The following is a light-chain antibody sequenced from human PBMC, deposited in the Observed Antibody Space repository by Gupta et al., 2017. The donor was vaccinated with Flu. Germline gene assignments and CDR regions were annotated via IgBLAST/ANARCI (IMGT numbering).Light chain of an antibody. Sequence: RVTISWSGSNSNTGSNYVDWYQQPPGTAPKLLIYRNNQRPSGVPDRFSGSKSGTSASLAISGLRSEDEADYYCAAWDDSLSGPVFGGGTKLTVL. V-gene: IGLV1-47*01. J-gene: IGLJ3*02. CDR2: RNN. CDR3: AAWDDSLSGPV. CDR1: NSNTGSNY.